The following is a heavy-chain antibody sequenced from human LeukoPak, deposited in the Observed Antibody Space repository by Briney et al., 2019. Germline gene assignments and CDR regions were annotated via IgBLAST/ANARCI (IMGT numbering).Heavy chain of an antibody. CDR1: GYTFTSYY. Sequence: GASVKVSCKASGYTFTSYYMYWVRQAPGQGLEWMGWINPDSGGTNYAQKFQGRVTMTRDTSISTAYLELSWLRSDDTAVYSCARLRSYDYVWGSFDYWGQGTLVTVSS. D-gene: IGHD3-16*01. CDR3: ARLRSYDYVWGSFDY. CDR2: INPDSGGT. V-gene: IGHV1-2*02. J-gene: IGHJ4*02.